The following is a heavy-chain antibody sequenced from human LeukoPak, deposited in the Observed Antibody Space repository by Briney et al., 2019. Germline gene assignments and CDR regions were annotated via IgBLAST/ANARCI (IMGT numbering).Heavy chain of an antibody. J-gene: IGHJ6*01. CDR1: GYNFVGNY. Sequence: ASVKVSCKGSGYNFVGNYMHWVRQAPGQGLEWMGRIIPNSGITNLPQKFQGRVTMTRDTSINTIYMELSGLTSDDTAVYYCVRDLGITGDLMDVWGQGTTVIVSS. D-gene: IGHD7-27*01. CDR3: VRDLGITGDLMDV. CDR2: IIPNSGIT. V-gene: IGHV1-2*06.